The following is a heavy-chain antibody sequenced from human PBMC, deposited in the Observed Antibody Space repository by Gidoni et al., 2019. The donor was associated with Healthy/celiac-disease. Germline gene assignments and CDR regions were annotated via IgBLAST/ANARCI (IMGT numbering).Heavy chain of an antibody. V-gene: IGHV4-59*01. CDR2: IYYSGST. J-gene: IGHJ4*02. D-gene: IGHD6-19*01. CDR3: ASSPPVAGTWFDY. Sequence: QVQLQESGPGLVKPSETLSLTCTVSGGSISSYYWSWIRQPPGKGLEWIGYIYYSGSTNYNPSLKSRVTISVDTSKNQFSLKLSSVTAADTAVYYCASSPPVAGTWFDYWGQGTLVTVSS. CDR1: GGSISSYY.